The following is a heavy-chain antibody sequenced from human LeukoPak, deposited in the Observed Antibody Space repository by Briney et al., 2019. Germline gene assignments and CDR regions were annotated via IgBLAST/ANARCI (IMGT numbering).Heavy chain of an antibody. Sequence: PSQTLSLTCTVSGGSISSYYWSWIRQPAGKGLEWIGRIYTSGSTNYNPSLKSRVTMSVDTSKNQFSLKLSSVTAADTAVYYCARVTTDSYYYYYMDVWGKGTTVTVSS. CDR2: IYTSGST. V-gene: IGHV4-4*07. D-gene: IGHD4-11*01. J-gene: IGHJ6*03. CDR3: ARVTTDSYYYYYMDV. CDR1: GGSISSYY.